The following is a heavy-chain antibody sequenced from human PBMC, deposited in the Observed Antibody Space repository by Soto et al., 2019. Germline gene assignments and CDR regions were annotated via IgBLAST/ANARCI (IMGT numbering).Heavy chain of an antibody. J-gene: IGHJ4*02. CDR2: ISAYSGHI. CDR3: ARVDSSGWYHVDY. V-gene: IGHV1-18*04. Sequence: SFNFSFKASGYTFTNYGISWVRQAPGKGLEWMGWISAYSGHIIYAQNLQGRVTMTTYTSTTTAYMDLRGLTSDDKAVYYCARVDSSGWYHVDYWGQGTLVTVSS. D-gene: IGHD6-19*01. CDR1: GYTFTNYG.